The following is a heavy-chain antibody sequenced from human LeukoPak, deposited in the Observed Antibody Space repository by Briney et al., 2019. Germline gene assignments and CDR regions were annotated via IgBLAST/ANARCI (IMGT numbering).Heavy chain of an antibody. CDR1: GFTFDDYA. Sequence: GRSVRLSCADSGFTFDDYAMHWVRQAPGKGLEWVSGINWNSGSIGYADSVKGRFTISRDNAKNSLYLQMNSLRAEDTALYYCAKDPHRGSYSFYFDYWGQGTLVTVSS. CDR3: AKDPHRGSYSFYFDY. CDR2: INWNSGSI. J-gene: IGHJ4*02. V-gene: IGHV3-9*01. D-gene: IGHD1-26*01.